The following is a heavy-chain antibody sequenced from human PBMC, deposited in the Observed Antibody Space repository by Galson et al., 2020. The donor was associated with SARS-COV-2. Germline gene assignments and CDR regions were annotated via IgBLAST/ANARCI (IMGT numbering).Heavy chain of an antibody. CDR2: VSRDGGNT. V-gene: IGHV3-23*01. Sequence: GGSLRLSCAVSGFTTYDMSWVRQPPGKGLEWVSAVSRDGGNTYYADPVRGRFTISRDNSKNTLFLQMNSLSAEDTAIYYCAKIDSLKSLWFDPWGQATLVTFSS. CDR1: GFTTYD. J-gene: IGHJ5*02. CDR3: AKIDSLKSLWFDP.